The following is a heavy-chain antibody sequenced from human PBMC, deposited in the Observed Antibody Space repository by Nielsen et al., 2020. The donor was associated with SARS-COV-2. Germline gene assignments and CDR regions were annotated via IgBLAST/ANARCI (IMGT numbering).Heavy chain of an antibody. CDR2: IRYDGSNK. V-gene: IGHV3-30*02. CDR1: GFTFSSYG. Sequence: GESLKISCAASGFTFSSYGMHWVRQAPGKGLEWVAFIRYDGSNKYYADSVKGRFTISRDNSKNTLYLQMNSLRAEDTAVYYCAKFSPTYCSGTSCYSEYFQHWGQGTLVTVSS. J-gene: IGHJ1*01. CDR3: AKFSPTYCSGTSCYSEYFQH. D-gene: IGHD2-2*01.